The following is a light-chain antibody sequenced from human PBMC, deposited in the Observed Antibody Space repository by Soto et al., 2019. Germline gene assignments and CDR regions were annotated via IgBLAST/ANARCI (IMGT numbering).Light chain of an antibody. CDR3: QSYDRNLRGWV. CDR1: NIGAAYD. Sequence: QSVLAQPPSVSGAPGQRVTISCSNIGAAYDVHWYQQLPGTAPKLLIFGNSRRPSGVPDRFSGDKSGTSASLAITGLQAEDEADYYCQSYDRNLRGWVFGGGTKLTVL. CDR2: GNS. V-gene: IGLV1-40*01. J-gene: IGLJ3*02.